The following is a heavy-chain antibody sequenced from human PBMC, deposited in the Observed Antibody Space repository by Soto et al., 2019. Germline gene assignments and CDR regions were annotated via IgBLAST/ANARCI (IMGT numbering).Heavy chain of an antibody. V-gene: IGHV3-15*07. Sequence: PGGSLRLSCATSGFTFFNAWLNWVRQAPGKGPEWVGRIKSKNDGETTDYAAPVKGRFTISRDDSINTLYLQMNSLKTDDTAVYYCVTDTRGSWGQGTPVTVSS. CDR3: VTDTRGS. CDR1: GFTFFNAW. CDR2: IKSKNDGETT. D-gene: IGHD3-3*01. J-gene: IGHJ5*02.